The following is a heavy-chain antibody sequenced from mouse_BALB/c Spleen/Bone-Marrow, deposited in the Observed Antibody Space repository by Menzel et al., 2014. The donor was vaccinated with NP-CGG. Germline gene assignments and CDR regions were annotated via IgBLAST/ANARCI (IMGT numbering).Heavy chain of an antibody. Sequence: EVQLVESGGGLVKSGGSLKLSCAASGFSFNSYGMSWVRQTPEKRLEWVAAISCGGSYTFYPDSVKGRFTISRDNAKNNLYLQLSSLRSEDTALYYCARHAYYDQTEVSFVYWGQGTLVTVSA. CDR3: ARHAYYDQTEVSFVY. CDR1: GFSFNSYG. D-gene: IGHD2-4*01. CDR2: ISCGGSYT. J-gene: IGHJ3*01. V-gene: IGHV5-9-2*01.